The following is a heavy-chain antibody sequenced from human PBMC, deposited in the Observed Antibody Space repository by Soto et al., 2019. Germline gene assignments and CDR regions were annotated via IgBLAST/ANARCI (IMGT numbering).Heavy chain of an antibody. V-gene: IGHV1-8*01. D-gene: IGHD2-2*01. CDR1: GYTFTSYD. CDR3: ARGRTYCSSTSCHGGYYYYYGMDV. Sequence: QVQLVQSGAEVKKPGASVKVSCKASGYTFTSYDINWVRQATGQGLEWMGWMNPNSGNTGDAQKFQGGGTMTRNTTISRAYMVLSSLRCKDTAVDYCARGRTYCSSTSCHGGYYYYYGMDVWGQGTTVTVSS. CDR2: MNPNSGNT. J-gene: IGHJ6*02.